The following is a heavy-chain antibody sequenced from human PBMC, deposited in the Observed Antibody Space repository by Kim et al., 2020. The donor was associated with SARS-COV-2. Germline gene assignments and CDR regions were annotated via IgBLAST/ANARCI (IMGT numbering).Heavy chain of an antibody. CDR2: MYPGDSDT. Sequence: GESLKISCQGSGYSFTTYWIGWVRQMPGKGLESVGIMYPGDSDTRYSPSFQGHVTISADKPIATAYLQWSSLEASDTAMYYCVRAPSGVSNPHYIDYWGQGTLAT. D-gene: IGHD2-8*01. V-gene: IGHV5-51*04. CDR3: VRAPSGVSNPHYIDY. CDR1: GYSFTTYW. J-gene: IGHJ4*02.